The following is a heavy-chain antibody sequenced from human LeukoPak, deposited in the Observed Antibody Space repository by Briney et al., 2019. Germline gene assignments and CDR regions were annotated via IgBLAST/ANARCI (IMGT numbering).Heavy chain of an antibody. V-gene: IGHV1-18*01. Sequence: ASVKVSCKASGYTFTSNGISWVRQAPGQGLEWMGWISAYNGNTNYAQKLQGRVTMTTDTSTSTAYMELRSLRSDDTAVYYCARDLDYYGSGSYYNDQRNWFDPWGQGTLVTVSS. D-gene: IGHD3-10*01. J-gene: IGHJ5*02. CDR3: ARDLDYYGSGSYYNDQRNWFDP. CDR1: GYTFTSNG. CDR2: ISAYNGNT.